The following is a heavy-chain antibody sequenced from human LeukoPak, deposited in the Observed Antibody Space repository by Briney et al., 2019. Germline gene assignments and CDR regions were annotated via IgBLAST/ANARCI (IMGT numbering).Heavy chain of an antibody. CDR3: AHRYIVVVPAAMVEGWFDP. V-gene: IGHV2-5*01. J-gene: IGHJ5*02. CDR1: GFSLSTSGVG. D-gene: IGHD2-2*01. Sequence: SGPTLLHPTQTLTLTCTFSGFSLSTSGVGVGWIRQPPGKALEWLSLIYWNDDKRYSPSLKGRLTITQDTSKNQVVLTMTNMDPVDTATYYCAHRYIVVVPAAMVEGWFDPWGQGTLVTVSS. CDR2: IYWNDDK.